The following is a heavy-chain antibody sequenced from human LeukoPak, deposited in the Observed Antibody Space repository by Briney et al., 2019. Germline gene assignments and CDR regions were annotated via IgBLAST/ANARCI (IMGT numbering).Heavy chain of an antibody. Sequence: GGSLRLSCAASGFTFSSYGMHWVRQAPGKGLEWVAFIRYDGSNKYYADSVKGRFTISRDNSKNTLYLQMNSLRAEDTAVYYCAKDFEYSSSWFYFDYWGQGTLVTVSS. CDR1: GFTFSSYG. J-gene: IGHJ4*02. V-gene: IGHV3-30*02. CDR3: AKDFEYSSSWFYFDY. CDR2: IRYDGSNK. D-gene: IGHD6-13*01.